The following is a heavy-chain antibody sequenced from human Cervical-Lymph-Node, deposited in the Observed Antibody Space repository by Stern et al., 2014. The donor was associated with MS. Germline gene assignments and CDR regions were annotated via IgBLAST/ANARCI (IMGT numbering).Heavy chain of an antibody. J-gene: IGHJ6*02. CDR2: IIPIFGTA. D-gene: IGHD1-1*01. CDR3: ARDNNDHGMDV. V-gene: IGHV1-69*01. CDR1: GDTLSSFA. Sequence: QVQLGQSGAEVKKPRSSVKVSCKASGDTLSSFAISWVRQAPGQGLEWMGGIIPIFGTANYAEKFQGRVTLTADESTSTVYMELTSLRSEDTAVYYCARDNNDHGMDVGGQGTTVTVSS.